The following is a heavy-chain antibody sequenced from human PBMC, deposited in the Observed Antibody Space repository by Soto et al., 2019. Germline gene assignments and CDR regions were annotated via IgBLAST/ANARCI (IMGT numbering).Heavy chain of an antibody. J-gene: IGHJ3*02. CDR3: ARDRVEQRYDAFDI. V-gene: IGHV4-59*01. CDR2: IYYSGST. D-gene: IGHD2-15*01. Sequence: SETLSITCTVSGGSISSYYWSWIRQAPGKGLEWIGYIYYSGSTNYNPSLKSRVTISVDTSENQFSLKMSTVTAADTAMYYCARDRVEQRYDAFDIWDQGTMVTVSS. CDR1: GGSISSYY.